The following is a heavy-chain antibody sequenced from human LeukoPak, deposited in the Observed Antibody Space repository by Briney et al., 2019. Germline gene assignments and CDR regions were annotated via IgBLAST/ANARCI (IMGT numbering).Heavy chain of an antibody. CDR2: FDPEDGET. D-gene: IGHD3-10*01. V-gene: IGHV1-24*01. J-gene: IGHJ6*04. CDR3: ATLMFRGVIGDDYYGMDV. CDR1: GSNLTKLS. Sequence: ASVKVSCKVSGSNLTKLSVHWVRQTPGKGLEWMGGFDPEDGETINGQKFQGRVTMTEDTSTDTAYMELSSLRSEDTAVYYCATLMFRGVIGDDYYGMDVWGKGTTVTVSS.